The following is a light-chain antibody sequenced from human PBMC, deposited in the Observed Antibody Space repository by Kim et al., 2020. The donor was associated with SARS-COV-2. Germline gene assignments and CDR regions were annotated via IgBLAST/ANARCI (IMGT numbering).Light chain of an antibody. CDR1: QSISSN. CDR3: QQRSNWPLT. CDR2: DAS. J-gene: IGKJ4*01. V-gene: IGKV3-11*01. Sequence: FSPGERATLSCRASQSISSNLASYQQRPGPAPRLLISDASNRAPGIPARFSGSGSVTDFTLTISSLEPEDFAVYYCQQRSNWPLTFGGGTKVDIK.